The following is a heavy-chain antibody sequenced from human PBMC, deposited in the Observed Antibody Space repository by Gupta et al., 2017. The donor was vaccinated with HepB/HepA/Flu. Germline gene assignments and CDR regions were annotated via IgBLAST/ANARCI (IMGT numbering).Heavy chain of an antibody. V-gene: IGHV4-34*01. CDR2: ITHRGNT. J-gene: IGHJ6*03. CDR1: GGSFNAFY. D-gene: IGHD4-11*01. CDR3: AREDVRYSNNYDYYFMDV. Sequence: QVQLQQWGAGLLKPSETLSLTCAVSGGSFNAFYWPWIRQPPGKGLEWNGAITHRGNTNDNPSLKSRVTISVDTSKMQISLNLKSVTAADTAVYYCAREDVRYSNNYDYYFMDVWGKGTPVTVSS.